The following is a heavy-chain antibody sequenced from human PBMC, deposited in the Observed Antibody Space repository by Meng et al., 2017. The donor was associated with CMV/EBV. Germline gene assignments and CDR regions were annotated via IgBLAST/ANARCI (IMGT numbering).Heavy chain of an antibody. Sequence: SGGSISSGGYYWSWIRQHPGKGLEWIGYIYNSGSTYYNPSLKSRVTISVDTSKDQFSLKLSSVTAADTAVYYCARDTMVRGGVWFDPWGQGTLVTVSS. D-gene: IGHD3-10*01. CDR1: GGSISSGGYY. J-gene: IGHJ5*02. V-gene: IGHV4-31*02. CDR3: ARDTMVRGGVWFDP. CDR2: IYNSGST.